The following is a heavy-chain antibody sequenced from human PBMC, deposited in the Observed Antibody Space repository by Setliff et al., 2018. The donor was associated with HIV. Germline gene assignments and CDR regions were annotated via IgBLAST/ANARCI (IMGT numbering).Heavy chain of an antibody. CDR2: IDWDDDK. Sequence: SQTLTLTCTSSGFSLSTSGMCVSWIRQPPGKALEWLARIDWDDDKYYSTSLKTRLTISKDTSKNQVVLTMTNMDPVDTATYYCARHGYSTYWYFDLWGRGTLVTVSS. CDR1: GFSLSTSGMC. CDR3: ARHGYSTYWYFDL. D-gene: IGHD6-13*01. V-gene: IGHV2-70*11. J-gene: IGHJ2*01.